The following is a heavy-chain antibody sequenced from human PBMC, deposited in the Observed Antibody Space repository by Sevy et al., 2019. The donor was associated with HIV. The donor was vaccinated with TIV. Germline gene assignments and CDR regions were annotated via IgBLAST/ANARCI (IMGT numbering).Heavy chain of an antibody. V-gene: IGHV3-48*03. Sequence: GGSLRLSCTASGFTFSTYEMNWVRQAPGKGLESVSYISNSGNTIYYSDSVKGRFTISRDNAKNSLYLQMNSLRAADTAVYYCARDLPPSATTVAHFDYWGRGTLVTVSS. J-gene: IGHJ4*02. CDR3: ARDLPPSATTVAHFDY. CDR2: ISNSGNTI. CDR1: GFTFSTYE. D-gene: IGHD4-17*01.